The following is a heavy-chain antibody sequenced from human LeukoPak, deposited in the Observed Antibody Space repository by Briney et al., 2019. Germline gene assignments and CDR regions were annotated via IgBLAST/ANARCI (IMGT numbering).Heavy chain of an antibody. CDR1: GFTFSSYG. D-gene: IGHD6-19*01. Sequence: GRSLRLSCAASGFTFSSYGMHWVHQAPGKGLEWVAVISYDGSNKYYADSVKGRFTISRDNSKNTLYLQMNSLRAEDTAVYYCAKDGQNQWLTPPGSYYYYYYMDVWGKGTTVTVSS. CDR2: ISYDGSNK. CDR3: AKDGQNQWLTPPGSYYYYYYMDV. V-gene: IGHV3-30*18. J-gene: IGHJ6*03.